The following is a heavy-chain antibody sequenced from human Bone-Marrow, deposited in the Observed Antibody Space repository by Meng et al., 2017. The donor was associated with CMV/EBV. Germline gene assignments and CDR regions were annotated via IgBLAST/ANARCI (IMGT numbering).Heavy chain of an antibody. CDR1: SMNSSNYY. CDR2: FFYSVTT. Sequence: SMNSSNYYCACIRQPPGKRLAWIGRFFYSVTTDLSPSLKSRVTISVDTSNTQFSLKLRSATAADTAVYYCARVPRKTYYYETGGHYEYWGQGTLVTVSS. J-gene: IGHJ4*02. CDR3: ARVPRKTYYYETGGHYEY. V-gene: IGHV4-39*07. D-gene: IGHD3-22*01.